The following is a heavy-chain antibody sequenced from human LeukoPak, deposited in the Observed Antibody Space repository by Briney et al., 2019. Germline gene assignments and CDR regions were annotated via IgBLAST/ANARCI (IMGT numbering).Heavy chain of an antibody. J-gene: IGHJ4*02. CDR2: ISGSGGST. CDR1: GFTVSSNY. CDR3: AKKGYSSGWYFAYFDY. D-gene: IGHD6-19*01. Sequence: GGSLRLSCAASGFTVSSNYMSWVRQAPGKGLEWVSAISGSGGSTYYADSVRGRFTISRDNSKNTLFLQMNSLRAEDTAVYYCAKKGYSSGWYFAYFDYWGQGTLVTVSS. V-gene: IGHV3-23*01.